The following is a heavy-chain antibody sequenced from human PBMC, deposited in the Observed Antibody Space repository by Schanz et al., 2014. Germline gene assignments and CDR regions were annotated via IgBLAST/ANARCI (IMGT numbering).Heavy chain of an antibody. J-gene: IGHJ2*01. CDR3: VRVPSRDVSFDL. CDR1: GYTFTDYG. D-gene: IGHD3-16*01. Sequence: VQLLESGAEVKRPGASVKVSCKASGYTFTDYGLSWVRQAPGQGLEWLGWIRPDNGHTTYSQKVRDRVIFTTDTSANTAYMELRSLRSDDTAHYYCVRVPSRDVSFDLWGRGTLVTVSS. CDR2: IRPDNGHT. V-gene: IGHV1-18*01.